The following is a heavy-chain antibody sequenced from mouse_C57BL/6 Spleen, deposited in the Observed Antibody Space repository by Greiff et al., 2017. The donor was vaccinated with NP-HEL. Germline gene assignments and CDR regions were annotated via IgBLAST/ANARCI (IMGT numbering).Heavy chain of an antibody. CDR2: IYPSDRET. Sequence: QVQLQQPGAELVRPGSSVKLSCKASGYTFPSYWLDWVKQRPGQGLEWIGNIYPSDRETHYNQKFKDKATLTVDKPSSTAYMQLSRLTSEESEGYYGERWGDYGAMDYWGQGTSVTVSS. D-gene: IGHD1-1*01. CDR1: GYTFPSYW. J-gene: IGHJ4*01. V-gene: IGHV1-61*01. CDR3: ERWGDYGAMDY.